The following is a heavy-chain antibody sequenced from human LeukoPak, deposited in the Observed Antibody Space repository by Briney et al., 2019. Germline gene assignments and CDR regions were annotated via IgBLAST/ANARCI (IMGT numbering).Heavy chain of an antibody. Sequence: GGSLRLSCAASGFTFSSYWMHWVRQAPGKGLVWVSRINSDGSSTSYADSVKGRLTISRDNAKNTLYLQMHSLRAEDTAVYYCARTVEMATMQDYWGQGTLVTVS. D-gene: IGHD5-24*01. V-gene: IGHV3-74*01. CDR1: GFTFSSYW. CDR2: INSDGSST. J-gene: IGHJ4*02. CDR3: ARTVEMATMQDY.